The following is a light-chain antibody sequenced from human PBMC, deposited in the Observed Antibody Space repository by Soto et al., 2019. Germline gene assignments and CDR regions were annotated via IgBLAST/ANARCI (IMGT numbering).Light chain of an antibody. CDR2: DAS. CDR1: QSIISY. CDR3: QQSYSTPLT. Sequence: DIQMTQSPSSLSASVGDRVTITCRASQSIISYLNWYHQKPGKAPKLLIYDASSLQSGVPSRFSGSGSGTDFTLTISSLQPEDSATYYCQQSYSTPLTFGGGTKLEIK. V-gene: IGKV1-39*01. J-gene: IGKJ4*01.